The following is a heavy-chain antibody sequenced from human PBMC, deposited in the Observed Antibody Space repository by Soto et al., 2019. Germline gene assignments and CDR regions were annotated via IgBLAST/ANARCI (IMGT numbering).Heavy chain of an antibody. CDR3: ARVMFISGWSYFDY. Sequence: ASVKVSCKASGYTFTSYAMHWVRQAPGQRLEWMGWINAGSGNTKYSQKFQGRVTITRDTSASTAYMELSSLRSEDTAVYYCARVMFISGWSYFDYWGQGTPVTVSS. J-gene: IGHJ4*02. D-gene: IGHD6-19*01. V-gene: IGHV1-3*01. CDR1: GYTFTSYA. CDR2: INAGSGNT.